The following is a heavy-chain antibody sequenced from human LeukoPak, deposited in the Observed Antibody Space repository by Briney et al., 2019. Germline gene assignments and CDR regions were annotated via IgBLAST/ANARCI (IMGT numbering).Heavy chain of an antibody. V-gene: IGHV3-23*01. CDR3: ANFGCSSTSCLDY. D-gene: IGHD2-2*01. Sequence: GRSLRLSCAASGFTFSSYAMHWVRQAPGKGLEWVSAISGSGGSTYYTDSVKGRFAISRDYSKNTLYLQMNSLRAEDTAVYYCANFGCSSTSCLDYWGQGTLVTVSS. CDR1: GFTFSSYA. CDR2: ISGSGGST. J-gene: IGHJ4*02.